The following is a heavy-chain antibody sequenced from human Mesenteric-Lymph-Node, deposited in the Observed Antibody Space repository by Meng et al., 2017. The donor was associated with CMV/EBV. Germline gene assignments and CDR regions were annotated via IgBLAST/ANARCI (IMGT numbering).Heavy chain of an antibody. D-gene: IGHD6-13*01. V-gene: IGHV1-69*02. CDR2: IIPILGIA. CDR1: GGTFSSYT. Sequence: QVQLVQSGAGVKKPGSSVKVPCKSSGGTFSSYTISWVRQAPGQGLEWMGRIIPILGIANYAQKFQGRVTITADKSTSTAYMELSSLRSEDTAVYYCAGGIAAAGSRWFDPWGQGTLVTVSS. CDR3: AGGIAAAGSRWFDP. J-gene: IGHJ5*02.